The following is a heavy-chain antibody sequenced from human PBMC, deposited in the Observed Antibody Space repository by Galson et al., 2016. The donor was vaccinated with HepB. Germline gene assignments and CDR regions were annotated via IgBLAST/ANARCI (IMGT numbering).Heavy chain of an antibody. CDR2: VSHDGSNE. CDR1: GYTFASYW. J-gene: IGHJ4*02. Sequence: SGAEVKKPGESLRISCKGSGYTFASYWIHWVRQAPGKGLEWVAVVSHDGSNEWYADTVKGRFTISRDSSKNTLFLHMSSLRLEDTAVYFCARGYSGYAWDYWGQGTLVSVSS. D-gene: IGHD5-12*01. CDR3: ARGYSGYAWDY. V-gene: IGHV3-30*03.